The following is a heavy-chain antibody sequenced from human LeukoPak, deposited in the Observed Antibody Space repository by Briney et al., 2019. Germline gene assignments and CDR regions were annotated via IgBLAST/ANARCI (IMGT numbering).Heavy chain of an antibody. CDR2: ITPIFDTP. CDR3: ARDAAIYGNNGYYYLY. CDR1: GGTFTRHS. J-gene: IGHJ4*02. Sequence: ASVTVSCXASGGTFTRHSISWVRQAPGQGLEWMGGITPIFDTPNYAQKFQDRLKIIADASTSTAYMELSRPTSEDTAVYYCARDAAIYGNNGYYYLYWGQGTLVTVSS. D-gene: IGHD3-22*01. V-gene: IGHV1-69*01.